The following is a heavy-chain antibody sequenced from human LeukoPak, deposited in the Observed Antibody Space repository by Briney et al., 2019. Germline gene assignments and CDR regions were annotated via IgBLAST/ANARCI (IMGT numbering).Heavy chain of an antibody. CDR2: MNPNSGNT. Sequence: ASVKVSCKASGYTFTSDDINWVRQATGQGREWMGWMNPNSGNTGYAQKFQGRVTMTRNTSISTAYLELSSLRSEDTAVYYCARRGYGYCSSTSCPNWFDPWGQGTLVTVFS. D-gene: IGHD2-2*03. V-gene: IGHV1-8*01. CDR1: GYTFTSDD. J-gene: IGHJ5*02. CDR3: ARRGYGYCSSTSCPNWFDP.